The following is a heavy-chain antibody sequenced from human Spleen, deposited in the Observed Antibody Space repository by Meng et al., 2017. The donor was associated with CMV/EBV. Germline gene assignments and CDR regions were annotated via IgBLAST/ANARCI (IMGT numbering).Heavy chain of an antibody. V-gene: IGHV4-59*01. D-gene: IGHD2-2*03. Sequence: GSLRLSCTVSGGSISSYYWSCIRQPPGKGLEWIGYIYYSGSTNYNPSLKSRVTISVDTSKNQFSLKLSSVTAADTAVYYCARGTFGYCSSTSCHPDYWGQGTLVTVSS. CDR2: IYYSGST. J-gene: IGHJ4*02. CDR3: ARGTFGYCSSTSCHPDY. CDR1: GGSISSYY.